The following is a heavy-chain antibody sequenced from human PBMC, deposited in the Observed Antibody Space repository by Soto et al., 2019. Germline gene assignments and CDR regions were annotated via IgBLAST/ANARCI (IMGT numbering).Heavy chain of an antibody. J-gene: IGHJ4*02. CDR1: GFTFSSYG. CDR3: AKERGYSYGYSY. CDR2: ISYDGSNK. Sequence: QVQLVESGGGVVQPGRSLRLSCAASGFTFSSYGMHWFRQAPGKGLEWVAVISYDGSNKYYADSVKGRFTISRDNSKNALYLQMNSLRAEDTAVYYCAKERGYSYGYSYWGQGTLVTVSS. V-gene: IGHV3-30*18. D-gene: IGHD5-18*01.